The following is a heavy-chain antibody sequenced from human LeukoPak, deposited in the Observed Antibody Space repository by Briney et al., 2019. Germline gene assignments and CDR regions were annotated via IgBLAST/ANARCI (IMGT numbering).Heavy chain of an antibody. CDR2: IKSKTDGGTT. CDR3: TRRAVAGTFGDY. V-gene: IGHV3-15*01. Sequence: TGGSLRLSCAASGFTFSNAWMIWVRQAPGKGLEWVGRIKSKTDGGTTDYAAPVKGRFTISRDDSKNTLYLQMNSLKTEDTAVCYCTRRAVAGTFGDYWGQGNLVTVSS. D-gene: IGHD6-19*01. CDR1: GFTFSNAW. J-gene: IGHJ4*02.